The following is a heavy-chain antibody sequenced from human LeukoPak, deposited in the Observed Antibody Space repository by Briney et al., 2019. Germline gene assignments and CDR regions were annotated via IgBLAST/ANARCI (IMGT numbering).Heavy chain of an antibody. CDR3: AKGIAAAGTRTFGYFDY. V-gene: IGHV3-23*01. D-gene: IGHD6-13*01. Sequence: GGSLRLSCAASGFTFSSYAMSWVRQAPGKGLEWVSAISGSGGSTYYADSVKGRFTISRDNSKNTLYLQMNSLRAEDTAVYYCAKGIAAAGTRTFGYFDYWGQGTLVTVSS. J-gene: IGHJ4*02. CDR2: ISGSGGST. CDR1: GFTFSSYA.